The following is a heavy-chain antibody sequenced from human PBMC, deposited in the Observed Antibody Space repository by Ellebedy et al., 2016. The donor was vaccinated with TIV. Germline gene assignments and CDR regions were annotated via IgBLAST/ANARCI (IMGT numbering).Heavy chain of an antibody. CDR2: INSDGSST. J-gene: IGHJ6*03. CDR1: GFTFSSYW. V-gene: IGHV3-74*01. CDR3: EGFVGAPRYYYYMDV. Sequence: GESLKISCAASGFTFSSYWMHWVRQAPGKGLVWVSRINSDGSSTSYADSVKGRFTISRDNAKNTLYLQMNSLRAEDTAVYYCEGFVGAPRYYYYMDVWGKGTTVTVSS. D-gene: IGHD3-10*01.